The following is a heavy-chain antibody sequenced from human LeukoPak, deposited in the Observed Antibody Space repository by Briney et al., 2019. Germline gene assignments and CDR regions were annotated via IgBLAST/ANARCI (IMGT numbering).Heavy chain of an antibody. CDR2: INHSGST. V-gene: IGHV4-34*01. CDR1: GGSISSYY. D-gene: IGHD5-18*01. CDR3: ARGRIQLWLLRGPNKRNWFDP. Sequence: SETLSLTCTVSGGSISSYYWSWIRQPPGKGLEWIGEINHSGSTNYNPSLKSRVTISVDTSKNQFSLKLSSVTAADTAVYYCARGRIQLWLLRGPNKRNWFDPWGQGTLVTVSS. J-gene: IGHJ5*02.